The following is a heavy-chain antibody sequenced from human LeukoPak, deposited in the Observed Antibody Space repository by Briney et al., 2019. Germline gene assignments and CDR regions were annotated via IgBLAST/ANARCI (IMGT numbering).Heavy chain of an antibody. V-gene: IGHV1-8*01. Sequence: ASVKVSCKASGYTFTSYDINWVRQATGQGLEWMGWMNPNSGNTGYAQKFQGRVTMTRNTSISTAYMELSSLRSEDTAVYYCARGRRWLQPNSHYYYYMDVWGKGTTVTVSS. CDR1: GYTFTSYD. CDR3: ARGRRWLQPNSHYYYYMDV. CDR2: MNPNSGNT. D-gene: IGHD5-24*01. J-gene: IGHJ6*03.